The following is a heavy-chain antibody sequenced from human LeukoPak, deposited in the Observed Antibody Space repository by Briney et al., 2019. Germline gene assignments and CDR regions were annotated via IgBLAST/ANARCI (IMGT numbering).Heavy chain of an antibody. J-gene: IGHJ4*02. D-gene: IGHD2-21*02. CDR3: ASTVTATPFDY. Sequence: GGSLRLSCAASGFAFSRYWMHCVRKAPGKGLVWVSRIHSDGSRTSYADSVRGRFTISRDNAKKTLDLQMTSLRAEDTGVYYCASTVTATPFDYWGQGTLVTVSS. CDR1: GFAFSRYW. V-gene: IGHV3-74*01. CDR2: IHSDGSRT.